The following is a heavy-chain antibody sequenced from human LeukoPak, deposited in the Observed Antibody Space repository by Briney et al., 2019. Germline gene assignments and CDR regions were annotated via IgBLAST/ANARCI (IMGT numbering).Heavy chain of an antibody. V-gene: IGHV1-24*01. J-gene: IGHJ4*02. CDR3: ATASVRLHYYDSSGYDPLGY. Sequence: ASVKVSCKVSGYTLTELSMHWVRQAPGKGLGWMGGFDPEDGETIYAQKFQGRVTMTEDTSTDTAYMELSSLRSEDTAVYYCATASVRLHYYDSSGYDPLGYWGQGTLVTVSS. CDR2: FDPEDGET. CDR1: GYTLTELS. D-gene: IGHD3-22*01.